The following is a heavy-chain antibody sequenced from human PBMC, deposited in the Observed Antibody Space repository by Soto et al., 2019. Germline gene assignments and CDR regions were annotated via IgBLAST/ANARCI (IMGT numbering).Heavy chain of an antibody. CDR1: GFTVSSYS. J-gene: IGHJ6*02. CDR3: ARDRLVAATSAPPYCYYGMDV. Sequence: GGPLRLSCATSGFTVSSYSMNWVREAPGMGLEWVSSISSSSRYIYYADSVRGRFTISRDNAKNSLYLQINSLRAEDTAVYYCARDRLVAATSAPPYCYYGMDVWGQGTTVTVSS. D-gene: IGHD2-15*01. CDR2: ISSSSRYI. V-gene: IGHV3-21*01.